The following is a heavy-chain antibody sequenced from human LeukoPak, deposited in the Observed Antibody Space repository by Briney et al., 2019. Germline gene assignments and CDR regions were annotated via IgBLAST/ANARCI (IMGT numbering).Heavy chain of an antibody. CDR1: EYTFTGYY. J-gene: IGHJ6*03. V-gene: IGHV1-2*02. Sequence: ASVKVSCKASEYTFTGYYMHWVRQAPGQGLEWMGWISPTSGGTNYAQKFQGRVTMTRDTSISTAYMELSRLRSDDTAVYYCAREAYASGSFRTDYYYMDVWGKGTTVTISS. CDR3: AREAYASGSFRTDYYYMDV. D-gene: IGHD3-10*01. CDR2: ISPTSGGT.